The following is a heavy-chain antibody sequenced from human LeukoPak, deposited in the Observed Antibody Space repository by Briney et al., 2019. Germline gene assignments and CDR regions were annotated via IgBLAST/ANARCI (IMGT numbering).Heavy chain of an antibody. CDR2: ISSSSSYI. Sequence: GGSLRLSCAASGFTFSSYSMNWVRKAPGKGLEWVSSISSSSSYIYYADSVKGRFTISRDNAKNSLYLQMNSLRAEDTAVYYCAGASSSPTNPLLYWGQGTLVTVPS. CDR1: GFTFSSYS. D-gene: IGHD6-6*01. J-gene: IGHJ4*02. CDR3: AGASSSPTNPLLY. V-gene: IGHV3-21*01.